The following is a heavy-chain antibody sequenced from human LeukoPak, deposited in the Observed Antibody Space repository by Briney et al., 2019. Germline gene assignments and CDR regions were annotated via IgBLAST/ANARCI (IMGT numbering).Heavy chain of an antibody. CDR2: IRSDGSST. CDR1: GFTFSTSW. CDR3: APIGAGY. Sequence: GGSLRLSCAASGFTFSTSWMGWLPQAPGKGLVWVSLIRSDGSSTTYADSVKGRFTISRDSAKNTLYLQMNSLRVEDTAVYYCAPIGAGYWGQGTLVTVSS. V-gene: IGHV3-74*03. D-gene: IGHD4/OR15-4a*01. J-gene: IGHJ4*02.